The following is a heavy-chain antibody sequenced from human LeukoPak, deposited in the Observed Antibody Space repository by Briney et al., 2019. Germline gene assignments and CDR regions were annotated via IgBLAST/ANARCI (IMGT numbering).Heavy chain of an antibody. J-gene: IGHJ4*02. CDR3: AKDSSGYYPYYFDY. Sequence: PGRSLRLSCAASGFTFSSYGMHWVRQAPGKGLEWVAVISYDGSNKYYADSVKGRFTISRDNSKNTLYLQMNSLRAEDTAVYYCAKDSSGYYPYYFDYWGQGTLVTVSS. D-gene: IGHD3-22*01. CDR2: ISYDGSNK. CDR1: GFTFSSYG. V-gene: IGHV3-30*18.